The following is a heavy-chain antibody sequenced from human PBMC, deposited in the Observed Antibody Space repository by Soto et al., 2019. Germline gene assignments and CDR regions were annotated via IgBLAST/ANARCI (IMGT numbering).Heavy chain of an antibody. D-gene: IGHD2-2*03. Sequence: QVQLQESGPGLVKPSQTLSLTCTVSGGSISSGDYYWSWIRQPPGKGLEWIGYIYYSGSTYYNPSLKSRVTISLDTAKNQFSLKLSSVTAADTAVYYCARHGYCSSTSGYAGGGWFDPWGQGTLVTVSS. CDR3: ARHGYCSSTSGYAGGGWFDP. CDR1: GGSISSGDYY. V-gene: IGHV4-30-4*01. J-gene: IGHJ5*02. CDR2: IYYSGST.